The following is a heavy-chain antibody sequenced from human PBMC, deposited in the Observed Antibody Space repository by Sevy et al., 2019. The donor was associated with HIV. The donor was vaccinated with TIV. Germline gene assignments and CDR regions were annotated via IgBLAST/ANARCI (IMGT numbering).Heavy chain of an antibody. D-gene: IGHD3-16*01. J-gene: IGHJ5*02. Sequence: ASVKVSCKASGYTFSTYGISWVRQAPGQGLEWMGWIGAYNGNRKYAQKFQDRITMTTDTSTSTAYMELRSLRSDDTAVHFCARLSTARGESNWFDPWGQGTLVTVSS. CDR3: ARLSTARGESNWFDP. V-gene: IGHV1-18*01. CDR2: IGAYNGNR. CDR1: GYTFSTYG.